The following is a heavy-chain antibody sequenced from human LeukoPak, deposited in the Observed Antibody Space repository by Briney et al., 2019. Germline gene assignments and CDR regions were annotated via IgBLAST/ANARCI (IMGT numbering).Heavy chain of an antibody. CDR2: ISAYNGNT. CDR3: ARTAAAGWFDP. V-gene: IGHV1-18*01. J-gene: IGHJ5*02. Sequence: ASVKVSCKASGYTFTSYGISWVRQAPGQGLEWMGWISAYNGNTNYAQKLQGRVTMTTDTSTSTAYMELSRLRSDDTAVYYCARTAAAGWFDPWGQGTLVTVSS. D-gene: IGHD6-13*01. CDR1: GYTFTSYG.